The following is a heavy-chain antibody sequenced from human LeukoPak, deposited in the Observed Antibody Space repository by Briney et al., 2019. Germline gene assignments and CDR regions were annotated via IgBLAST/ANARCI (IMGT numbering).Heavy chain of an antibody. CDR2: IYSGGST. CDR1: GFTVSSDY. CDR3: AREHNYDYAFDY. V-gene: IGHV3-53*01. Sequence: PGGSLRLSCAASGFTVSSDYMSWVRQAPGKGLEWVSVIYSGGSTYYADSVKGRFTISRDNSKNTVYLQMNSLRAEDTAMYYCAREHNYDYAFDYWGQGTLVTVSS. D-gene: IGHD3-16*01. J-gene: IGHJ4*02.